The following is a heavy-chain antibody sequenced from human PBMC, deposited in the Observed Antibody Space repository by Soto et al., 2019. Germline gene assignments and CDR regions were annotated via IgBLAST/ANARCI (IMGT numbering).Heavy chain of an antibody. CDR3: ARDRWDDYGDSYYYYGIDV. V-gene: IGHV4-59*01. D-gene: IGHD4-17*01. CDR1: GGSISSYY. CDR2: IYYSGST. J-gene: IGHJ6*02. Sequence: SETLSLTCTVSGGSISSYYWSWIRQPPGKGLEWIGYIYYSGSTNYNPSLKSRVTISVDTSKNQFSLKLSSVTAADTAVYYCARDRWDDYGDSYYYYGIDVWGQGTTVTVSS.